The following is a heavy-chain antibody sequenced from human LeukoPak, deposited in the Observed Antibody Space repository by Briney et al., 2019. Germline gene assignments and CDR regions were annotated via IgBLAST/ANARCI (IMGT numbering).Heavy chain of an antibody. CDR3: ARSQGVPRLTTYYFDY. CDR1: GYTFTSYG. CDR2: IIPIFGTA. D-gene: IGHD1-1*01. Sequence: SVKVSCKASGYTFTSYGISWVRQAPGQGLEWMGGIIPIFGTANYAQKFQGRVTITADESTSTAYMELSSLRSEDTAVYYCARSQGVPRLTTYYFDYWGQGTLVTVSS. V-gene: IGHV1-69*13. J-gene: IGHJ4*02.